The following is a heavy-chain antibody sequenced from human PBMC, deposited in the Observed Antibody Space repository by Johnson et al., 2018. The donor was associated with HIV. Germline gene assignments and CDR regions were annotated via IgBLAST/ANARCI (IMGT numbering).Heavy chain of an antibody. D-gene: IGHD6-13*01. V-gene: IGHV3-30*02. CDR3: AKDRRSSSLDAFDI. Sequence: QVQLVESGGGVVQPGRSLRLSCAASGFTFSSYGMHWVRQAPGKGLEWVAFIRYDGSNKYYADSVKGRFTISRDNSKNTLYLQMNSLRAEDTAIYYCAKDRRSSSLDAFDIWGQGTMVTVSS. J-gene: IGHJ3*02. CDR1: GFTFSSYG. CDR2: IRYDGSNK.